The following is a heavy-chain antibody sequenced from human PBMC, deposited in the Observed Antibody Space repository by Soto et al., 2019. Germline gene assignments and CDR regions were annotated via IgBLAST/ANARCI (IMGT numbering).Heavy chain of an antibody. V-gene: IGHV3-21*01. CDR3: ARDSISLAAAGFDY. CDR1: GFTFSSYS. CDR2: ISSSSSYI. D-gene: IGHD6-13*01. Sequence: PGGALRLSCAASGFTFSSYSMNWVRQAPGKGLEWVSSISSSSSYIYCADSGKGRFTISRGNAKNSLYLQMNSLRAEDTAGYDCARDSISLAAAGFDYSGQGTLVNVSS. J-gene: IGHJ4*02.